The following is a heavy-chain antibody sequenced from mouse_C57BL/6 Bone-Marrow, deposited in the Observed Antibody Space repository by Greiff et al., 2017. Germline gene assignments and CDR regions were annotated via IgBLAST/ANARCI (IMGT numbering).Heavy chain of an antibody. CDR2: INPGSGGT. CDR3: ARSKNWDAWFAY. V-gene: IGHV1-54*01. J-gene: IGHJ3*01. Sequence: VKLVESGAELVRPGPSVKVSCKASGYAFTNYLLEWVKQRPGQGLEWIGVINPGSGGTNYNEKFKGKATLTADKSYSTAYMQLSSLTSEDSSVYFCARSKNWDAWFAYWGQGTLVTVSA. D-gene: IGHD4-1*01. CDR1: GYAFTNYL.